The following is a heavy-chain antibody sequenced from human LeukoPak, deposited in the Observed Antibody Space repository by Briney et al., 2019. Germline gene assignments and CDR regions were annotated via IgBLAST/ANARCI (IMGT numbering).Heavy chain of an antibody. Sequence: QTGGSLRLSCAASGFTFYDYAMHWVRQAPGKGLEWVSGVSWNSGSIGYADSVKGRFTISRDNAKNSLYLQMNSLRAEDTALYYCAKAYHWSYDDAFDIWGQGTMVTVSS. D-gene: IGHD1-26*01. CDR3: AKAYHWSYDDAFDI. J-gene: IGHJ3*02. V-gene: IGHV3-9*01. CDR2: VSWNSGSI. CDR1: GFTFYDYA.